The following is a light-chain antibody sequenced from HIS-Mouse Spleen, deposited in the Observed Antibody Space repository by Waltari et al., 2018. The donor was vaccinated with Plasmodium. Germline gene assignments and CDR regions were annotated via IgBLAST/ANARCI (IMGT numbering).Light chain of an antibody. J-gene: IGKJ1*01. CDR3: QQYNNWPRGT. CDR1: QSVSIN. V-gene: IGKV3-15*01. Sequence: EIVMTESPATLSVSTGERATLSCRASQSVSINLAWYQQKPGQAPRLLIYGASTRATGIPARFSGSGSGTEFTLTISSMQSEDFAVYYCQQYNNWPRGTFGQGTKVEIK. CDR2: GAS.